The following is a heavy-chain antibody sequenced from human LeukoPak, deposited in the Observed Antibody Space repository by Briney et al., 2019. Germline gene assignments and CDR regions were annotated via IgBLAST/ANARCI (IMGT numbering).Heavy chain of an antibody. D-gene: IGHD6-19*01. V-gene: IGHV1-69*04. J-gene: IGHJ6*02. CDR2: IIPIFGIA. CDR3: ARAYSSGWTPANYYYYYGMDV. Sequence: GSSVKVSCKASGGTLSSYAISWVRQAPGQGLEWMGRIIPIFGIANYAQKFQGRVTITADKSTSTAYMELSSLRSEDTAVYYCARAYSSGWTPANYYYYYGMDVWGQGTTVTVSS. CDR1: GGTLSSYA.